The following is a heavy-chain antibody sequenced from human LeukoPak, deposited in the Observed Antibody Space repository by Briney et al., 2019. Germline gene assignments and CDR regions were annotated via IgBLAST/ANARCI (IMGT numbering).Heavy chain of an antibody. CDR1: GGSISSYY. D-gene: IGHD5-12*01. V-gene: IGHV4-59*01. CDR3: ARAGMWLRFHWFDP. Sequence: SETLSLTCTVSGGSISSYYWSWIRQPPGKGLEWMGYIYYSGSTNYNPSLKSRVTISVDTSKNQFSLKLSSVTAADTAVYYCARAGMWLRFHWFDPWGQGTLVTVSS. CDR2: IYYSGST. J-gene: IGHJ5*02.